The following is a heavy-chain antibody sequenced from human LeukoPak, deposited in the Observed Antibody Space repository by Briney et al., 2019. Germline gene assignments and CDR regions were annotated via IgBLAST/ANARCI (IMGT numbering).Heavy chain of an antibody. CDR1: GYSFTSYW. CDR3: ARIVGAATWYYYYYIGV. CDR2: IYPGDSDT. Sequence: GESLKISCKGSGYSFTSYWISWVRQLPGKGLEWLGIIYPGDSDTRYSPSFKGQVTISANNSISTSYLQWSSLKASDTAMYYCARIVGAATWYYYYYIGVWGKGTTVTVSS. J-gene: IGHJ6*03. D-gene: IGHD1-26*01. V-gene: IGHV5-51*01.